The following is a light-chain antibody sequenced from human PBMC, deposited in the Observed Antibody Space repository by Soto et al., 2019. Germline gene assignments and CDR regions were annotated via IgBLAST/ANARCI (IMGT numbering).Light chain of an antibody. V-gene: IGLV2-14*01. CDR2: EVT. J-gene: IGLJ1*01. CDR1: SSDVGGHNY. CDR3: SSYTSSSTLDV. Sequence: QSVLTQPASVSGSPGQSITVSCTGTSSDVGGHNYVSWFQQHPGQAPKLLIYEVTTRPSGVSTRFSGSKSGNTASLTISGLQAEDEADYHCSSYTSSSTLDVFGTGTKVTVL.